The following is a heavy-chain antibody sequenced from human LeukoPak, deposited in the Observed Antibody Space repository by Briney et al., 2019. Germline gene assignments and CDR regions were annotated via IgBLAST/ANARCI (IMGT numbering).Heavy chain of an antibody. D-gene: IGHD6-13*01. V-gene: IGHV3-30-3*01. CDR2: ISYDGSSK. CDR1: GFTFSSYA. J-gene: IGHJ6*02. Sequence: GGSLRLSCAASGFTFSSYAMHWVRQAPGKGLEWVAVISYDGSSKYYADSVKGRFTISRDNSKNTLYLQMNSLRAEDTAVYYCARDPKQQLVLIHYYYGMDVWGQGTTVTVSS. CDR3: ARDPKQQLVLIHYYYGMDV.